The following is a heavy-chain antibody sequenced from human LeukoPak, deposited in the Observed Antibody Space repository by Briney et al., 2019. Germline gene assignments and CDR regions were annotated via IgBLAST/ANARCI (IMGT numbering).Heavy chain of an antibody. CDR3: ATGGYSSSWSLGMDV. CDR1: GFTFSDYY. J-gene: IGHJ6*02. V-gene: IGHV3-11*01. CDR2: ISSSGSTI. D-gene: IGHD6-13*01. Sequence: PGGSLRLSCAASGFTFSDYYMSWIRQAPGKGLEWVSYISSSGSTIYYADSVKGRSTISRDNAKNSLYLQMNSLRAEDTAVYYCATGGYSSSWSLGMDVWGQGTTVTVSS.